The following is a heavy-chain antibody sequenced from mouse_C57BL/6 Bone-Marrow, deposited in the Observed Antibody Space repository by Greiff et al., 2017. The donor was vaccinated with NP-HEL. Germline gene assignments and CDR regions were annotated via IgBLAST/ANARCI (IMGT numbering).Heavy chain of an antibody. CDR1: GFNIKDDY. Sequence: EVQLQESGAELVRPGASVKFSCTASGFNIKDDYMHWVKQRPEQGLEWIGWIDPENGDPEYASKFQGKATITADTSSNTAYLQLSSLASEETAVYYCTARQLRLGGLRGQGTSVTVSA. V-gene: IGHV14-4*01. D-gene: IGHD3-2*02. J-gene: IGHJ4*01. CDR2: IDPENGDP. CDR3: TARQLRLGGL.